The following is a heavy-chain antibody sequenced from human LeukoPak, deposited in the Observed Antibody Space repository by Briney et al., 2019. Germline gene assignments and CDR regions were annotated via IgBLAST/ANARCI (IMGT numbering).Heavy chain of an antibody. J-gene: IGHJ4*02. CDR1: GGSISSGGYY. CDR2: IYYSGST. Sequence: SRPLSLTCTVSGGSISSGGYYWSWIRQHPGKGLEWIGYIYYSGSTYYNPSLKSRVTISVDTSKNQFSLKLSSVTAADTAVYYCARSRIGAWQQLFRGEFDYWGQGTLVTVSS. D-gene: IGHD6-13*01. V-gene: IGHV4-31*03. CDR3: ARSRIGAWQQLFRGEFDY.